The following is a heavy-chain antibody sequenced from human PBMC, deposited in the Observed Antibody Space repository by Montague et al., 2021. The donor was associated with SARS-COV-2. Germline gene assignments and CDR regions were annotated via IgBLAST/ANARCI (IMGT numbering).Heavy chain of an antibody. CDR2: IFQSGST. CDR3: ARDGGAFGSGTFGLDV. CDR1: GGSISSSNW. J-gene: IGHJ6*02. Sequence: SETLSLTCSVSGGSISSSNWWCWVRQPPGKGLEWMGEIFQSGSTSYNPALKSRVAFSVVQSKNHFSLEVTSVTAADTAVDYCARDGGAFGSGTFGLDVWGQGTTVTVS. V-gene: IGHV4-4*02. D-gene: IGHD3-10*01.